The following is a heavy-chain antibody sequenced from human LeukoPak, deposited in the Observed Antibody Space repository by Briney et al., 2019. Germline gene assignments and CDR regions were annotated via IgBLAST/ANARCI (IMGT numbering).Heavy chain of an antibody. Sequence: GGSLRLSCAASGFTFSSYAMSWVRQTPGKGLEWVSAISSSGVNTYYADSVKGRFTISRDNAKNSLYLQMNNLRAEDTAVYYCATYQGYNYGPFDYWGQGTLVTVSS. J-gene: IGHJ4*02. CDR1: GFTFSSYA. CDR3: ATYQGYNYGPFDY. D-gene: IGHD5-18*01. CDR2: ISSSGVNT. V-gene: IGHV3-23*01.